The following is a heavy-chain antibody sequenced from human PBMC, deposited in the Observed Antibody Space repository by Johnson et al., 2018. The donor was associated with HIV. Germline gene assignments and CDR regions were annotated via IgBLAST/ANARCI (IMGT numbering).Heavy chain of an antibody. CDR2: ISSNGGST. J-gene: IGHJ3*02. D-gene: IGHD3-22*01. CDR1: GFTFSSYA. V-gene: IGHV3-64*01. Sequence: VQLVESGGGLVQPGGSLRLSCAASGFTFSSYAMHWVRQAPGKGLEYVSAISSNGGSTYYANSVKGRFTISRDNSKNTLYLQMGSLRAEDMAVYYCARDQYYDSSAAVGAFDIWGQVTMVTVSS. CDR3: ARDQYYDSSAAVGAFDI.